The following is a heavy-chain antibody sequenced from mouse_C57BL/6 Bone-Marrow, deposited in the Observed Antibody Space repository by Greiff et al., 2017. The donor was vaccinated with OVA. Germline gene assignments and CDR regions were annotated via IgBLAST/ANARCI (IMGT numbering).Heavy chain of an antibody. D-gene: IGHD4-1*01. CDR2: ISNDGSN. J-gene: IGHJ3*01. V-gene: IGHV3-6*01. CDR1: GYSITSGYY. CDR3: AREGPSGTAY. Sequence: EVKLMESGPGLVKPSQSLSLTCSVTGYSITSGYYWNWIRQPPGNKLEWMGHISNDGSNKYNPSLKNRISITRNTSTNQFFLKCNSVTTEDTATYYCAREGPSGTAYWGQGTLVTVSA.